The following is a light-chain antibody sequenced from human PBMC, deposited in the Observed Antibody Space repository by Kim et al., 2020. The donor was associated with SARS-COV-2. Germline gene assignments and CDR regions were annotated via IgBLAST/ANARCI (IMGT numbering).Light chain of an antibody. CDR2: EVS. V-gene: IGLV2-14*03. CDR3: NSFTTTSTWV. CDR1: SSDIGAYDR. J-gene: IGLJ3*02. Sequence: QSVLTQPASVSGSPGQSISISCAGSSSDIGAYDRVSWYRQHPGKAPTLVISEVSQRPSGVSSRFSGSKSGITASLTISGLQADDEADYYCNSFTTTSTWVFGGGTQLTV.